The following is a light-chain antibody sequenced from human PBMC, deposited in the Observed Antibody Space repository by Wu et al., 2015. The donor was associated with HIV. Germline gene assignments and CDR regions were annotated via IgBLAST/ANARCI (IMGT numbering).Light chain of an antibody. Sequence: DIQMTQSPSTLSASVGDRVTITCRASQSISSWLAWYQQKPEKASKLLIYKASSLESGVPSRFSGSGSGIEFTLTISSLQPGDFATYYCQQYNSYPYTFGQGTKLEIK. J-gene: IGKJ2*01. CDR3: QQYNSYPYT. CDR2: KAS. V-gene: IGKV1-5*03. CDR1: QSISSW.